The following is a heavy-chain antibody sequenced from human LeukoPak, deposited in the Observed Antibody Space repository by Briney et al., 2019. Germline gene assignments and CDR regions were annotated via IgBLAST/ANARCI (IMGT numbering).Heavy chain of an antibody. J-gene: IGHJ5*02. Sequence: GASVKVSCKASGYTFTSYGISWVRQAPGQGLEWMGWISAYNGNTNYAQKLQGRVTMTTDTSTSTAYMELRSLRSDDTAVYYCARDEDSSSWINWFDPWGQGTLVTVSS. CDR1: GYTFTSYG. V-gene: IGHV1-18*01. CDR2: ISAYNGNT. D-gene: IGHD6-13*01. CDR3: ARDEDSSSWINWFDP.